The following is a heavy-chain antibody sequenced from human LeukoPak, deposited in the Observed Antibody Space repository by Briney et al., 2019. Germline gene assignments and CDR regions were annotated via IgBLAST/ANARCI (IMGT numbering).Heavy chain of an antibody. V-gene: IGHV3-20*01. Sequence: RAGGSLRLSCAASGFTFSSYAMSWVRQAPGKGLEWVSAISGSGGSTGYADSVKGRFTISRDNAKNSLYLQMNSLKAEDTALYHCARGTVAGDAFDIWGQGTMVTVSS. CDR1: GFTFSSYA. CDR2: ISGSGGST. D-gene: IGHD6-19*01. CDR3: ARGTVAGDAFDI. J-gene: IGHJ3*02.